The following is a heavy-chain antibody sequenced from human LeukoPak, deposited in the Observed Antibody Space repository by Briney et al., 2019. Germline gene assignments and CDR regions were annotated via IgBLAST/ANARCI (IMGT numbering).Heavy chain of an antibody. D-gene: IGHD5-18*01. Sequence: GGSLRLSCAASGFTLSTYWMHWVRQAPGKGLVWVSRINSDGSSTGYADSVKGRFTISRDNAKNTLYLQMSSLRAEDTAVYYCARGGGYSYASFDYWGQGTLVTVSS. V-gene: IGHV3-74*01. CDR2: INSDGSST. CDR1: GFTLSTYW. J-gene: IGHJ4*02. CDR3: ARGGGYSYASFDY.